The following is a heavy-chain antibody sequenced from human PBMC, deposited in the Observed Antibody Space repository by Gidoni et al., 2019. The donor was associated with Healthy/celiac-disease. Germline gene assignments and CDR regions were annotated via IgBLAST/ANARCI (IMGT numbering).Heavy chain of an antibody. CDR1: ASTFRYYY. Sequence: VQLVESGGGLVKPGWSLRLYCAASASTFRYYYRSWIRQAAGKGREGVSYISSSGSTIYYADSVKGRFTIARYNAKNSLYLQMNSLRAEDTDVYYCATCFDSLPDLTDAFDIWGQGTMVTVSS. D-gene: IGHD2-15*01. J-gene: IGHJ3*02. CDR3: ATCFDSLPDLTDAFDI. V-gene: IGHV3-11*01. CDR2: ISSSGSTI.